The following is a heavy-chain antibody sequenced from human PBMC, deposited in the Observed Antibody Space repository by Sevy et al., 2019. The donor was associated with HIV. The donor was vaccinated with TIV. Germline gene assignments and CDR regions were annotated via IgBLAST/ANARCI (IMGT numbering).Heavy chain of an antibody. CDR1: GFTFSSYA. J-gene: IGHJ5*02. Sequence: GGSLRLSCAASGFTFSSYAMSWVRQAPGKGLEWVSAISGSGGSTYYADSVKGRFTISRDNSKNTLYLQMNSLRAEDTAVYYCAKGYRGYSYGYGWFGPWGQGTLVTVSS. CDR3: AKGYRGYSYGYGWFGP. CDR2: ISGSGGST. D-gene: IGHD5-18*01. V-gene: IGHV3-23*01.